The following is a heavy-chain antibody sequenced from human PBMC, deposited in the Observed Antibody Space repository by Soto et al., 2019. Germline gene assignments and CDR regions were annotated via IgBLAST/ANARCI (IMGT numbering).Heavy chain of an antibody. CDR2: IYYSGST. V-gene: IGHV4-31*03. CDR3: ARARMVRGIIYYCGMDV. J-gene: IGHJ6*02. D-gene: IGHD3-10*01. CDR1: GGSISSDGNY. Sequence: SETLSLTCTVSGGSISSDGNYWSWIRQHPGKGLEWIGYIYYSGSTYYNPSLKSRVTISVDTSKNQFSLKLNSVTAADTAVYYCARARMVRGIIYYCGMDVWGQGTTVTVSS.